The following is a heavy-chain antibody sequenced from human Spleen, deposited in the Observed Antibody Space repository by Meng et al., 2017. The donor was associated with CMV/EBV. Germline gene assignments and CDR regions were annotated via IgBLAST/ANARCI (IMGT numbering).Heavy chain of an antibody. CDR2: ISSSSSYI. Sequence: GGSLRLSCAASGFTFSSYSMNWVRQAPGKGLEWVSSISSSSSYIYYADSVKGRFTISRDNAKNSLYLQMNSLRAEDTAVYYCANSYSNYEDYYYYYGMDVWGQGTTVTVSS. CDR1: GFTFSSYS. V-gene: IGHV3-21*01. CDR3: ANSYSNYEDYYYYYGMDV. J-gene: IGHJ6*02. D-gene: IGHD4-11*01.